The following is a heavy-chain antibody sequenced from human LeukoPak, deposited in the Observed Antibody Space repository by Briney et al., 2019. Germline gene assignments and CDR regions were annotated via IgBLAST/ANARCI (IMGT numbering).Heavy chain of an antibody. V-gene: IGHV6-1*01. CDR3: ARKYSSSWYDALDI. Sequence: SQTLSLTCAISGDSVSSNSAAWNWIRQSPSRGLEWLGRTYYRSQWYNDYAVSVKSRITINPDTSKNHFSLQLNSVTPEDTAVYYCARKYSSSWYDALDIWGQGTMVTVSS. CDR2: TYYRSQWYN. CDR1: GDSVSSNSAA. J-gene: IGHJ3*02. D-gene: IGHD6-13*01.